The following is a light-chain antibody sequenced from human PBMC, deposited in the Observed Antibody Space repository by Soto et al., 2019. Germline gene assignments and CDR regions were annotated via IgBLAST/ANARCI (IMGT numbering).Light chain of an antibody. CDR1: QSFTSNY. Sequence: EIVLPQSPGTLSLSPGEKATLSCRASQSFTSNYLAWYQQKPGQAPRLLIYGASTRATGIPARFSGSGSGTDFTLTISRREPEDFAVYYCQQYGNSPRTFGQGTKVEVK. J-gene: IGKJ1*01. CDR2: GAS. CDR3: QQYGNSPRT. V-gene: IGKV3-20*01.